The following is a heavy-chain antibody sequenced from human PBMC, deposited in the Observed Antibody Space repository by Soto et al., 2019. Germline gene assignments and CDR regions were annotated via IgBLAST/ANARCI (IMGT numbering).Heavy chain of an antibody. D-gene: IGHD3-22*01. J-gene: IGHJ4*02. CDR2: IYYSGST. CDR1: GGSISSYY. V-gene: IGHV4-59*01. CDR3: ARDHYYDSSGRGALYYFDY. Sequence: SETLSLTCTVSGGSISSYYWSWIRQPPGKGLEWIGYIYYSGSTNYNPSLKSRVTISVDTSKNQFSLKLSSVTPADTAVYYCARDHYYDSSGRGALYYFDYWGQGTLVTVSS.